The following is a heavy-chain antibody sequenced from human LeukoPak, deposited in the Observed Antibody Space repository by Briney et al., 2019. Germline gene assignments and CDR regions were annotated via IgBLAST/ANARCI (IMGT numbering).Heavy chain of an antibody. CDR3: ARGLIPYSSGWFDAFDI. D-gene: IGHD6-19*01. CDR2: ISANNGNR. Sequence: ASVKVSCKASGYTFTNYGISWVRQAPGQGLEWMGWISANNGNRNYALKLQDRDSMTTDTSTSTAYMELRSLRSDDTAVYYCARGLIPYSSGWFDAFDIWGQGTMVTVSS. V-gene: IGHV1-18*01. CDR1: GYTFTNYG. J-gene: IGHJ3*02.